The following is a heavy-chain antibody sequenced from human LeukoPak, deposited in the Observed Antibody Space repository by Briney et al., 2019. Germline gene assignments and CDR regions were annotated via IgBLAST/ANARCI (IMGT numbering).Heavy chain of an antibody. Sequence: PSETLSLTCTVSGGSISSITYYWGWIRQPPGKGLEWVGHMYYRGNTFYSPSLKSRVTISVDTSKNQFSLKLSSVTAADTAVYYCAREYYSRGSADYWGQGTLVTVSS. CDR1: GGSISSITYY. V-gene: IGHV4-39*07. CDR3: AREYYSRGSADY. J-gene: IGHJ4*02. D-gene: IGHD3-10*01. CDR2: MYYRGNT.